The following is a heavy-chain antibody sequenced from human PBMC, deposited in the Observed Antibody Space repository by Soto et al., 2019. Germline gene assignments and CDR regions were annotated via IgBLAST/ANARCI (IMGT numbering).Heavy chain of an antibody. V-gene: IGHV5-51*03. J-gene: IGHJ4*02. CDR1: GYSFTSYW. Sequence: GAEVKKPGESLKISCKGSGYSFTSYWIGWVRQMPGKGLEWMGIIYPGDSDTRYSPSFQGQVTISADKSISTAYLQWSSLKASYTAMYYCARRALLYYDFWSGQIGVYYFDYWGQGTLVTVSS. CDR2: IYPGDSDT. D-gene: IGHD3-3*01. CDR3: ARRALLYYDFWSGQIGVYYFDY.